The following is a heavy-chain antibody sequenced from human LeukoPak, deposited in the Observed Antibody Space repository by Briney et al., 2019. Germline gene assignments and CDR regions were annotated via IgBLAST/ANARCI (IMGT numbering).Heavy chain of an antibody. J-gene: IGHJ4*02. CDR1: GFTFSSYA. Sequence: GGSLRLSCAASGFTFSSYAMSWVRQAPGKGLEWVSVMSGSGGSTYYADSVKGRFTISRDNAKNTLYLHMNSLRAEDTAVYYCTANFNYWGQGTLVTVSS. V-gene: IGHV3-23*01. CDR2: MSGSGGST. CDR3: TANFNY.